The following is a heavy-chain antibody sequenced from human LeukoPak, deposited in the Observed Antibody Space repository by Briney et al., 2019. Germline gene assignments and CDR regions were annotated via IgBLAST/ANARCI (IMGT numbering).Heavy chain of an antibody. D-gene: IGHD2-2*01. V-gene: IGHV3-48*04. Sequence: PGGSLRLSCAAPRFTFSSYNMNWVRQAPGKGLEWISHISASSGTIYYADSVKGRFTISRDNAKDSLYLQMNSLRAEDTAVYYCSRESRPAALDYWGQGTLVTVSS. CDR3: SRESRPAALDY. CDR2: ISASSGTI. CDR1: RFTFSSYN. J-gene: IGHJ4*02.